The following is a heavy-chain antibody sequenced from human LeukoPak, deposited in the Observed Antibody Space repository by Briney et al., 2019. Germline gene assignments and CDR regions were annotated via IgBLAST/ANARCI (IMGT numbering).Heavy chain of an antibody. V-gene: IGHV4-59*01. Sequence: ETLSLTCTVSGGSISSYYWNWIRQPPGKGLEWIGYIYYSGSTNYNPSLKSRVTISVDTSKNQFSLKLSSVTAADTAVYYCARGGWYPESFQHWGQGTLVAVSS. J-gene: IGHJ1*01. D-gene: IGHD6-19*01. CDR1: GGSISSYY. CDR2: IYYSGST. CDR3: ARGGWYPESFQH.